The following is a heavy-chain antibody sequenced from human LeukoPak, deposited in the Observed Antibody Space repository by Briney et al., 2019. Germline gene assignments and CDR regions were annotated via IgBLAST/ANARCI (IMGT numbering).Heavy chain of an antibody. Sequence: GASVKVSCKASGGTFSRYALTWVRQAPGQGLEWMGRIIPILGIANYAQKFQGRVTITADTSTSTAYMELSSLRSEDTAVYYCATWDDYNDGIGDYSAFDSWGQGTMVTVSS. CDR1: GGTFSRYA. CDR2: IIPILGIA. D-gene: IGHD3-22*01. J-gene: IGHJ3*02. V-gene: IGHV1-69*04. CDR3: ATWDDYNDGIGDYSAFDS.